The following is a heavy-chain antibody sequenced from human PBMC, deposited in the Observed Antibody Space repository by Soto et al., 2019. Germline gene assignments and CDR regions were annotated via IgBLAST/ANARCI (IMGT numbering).Heavy chain of an antibody. J-gene: IGHJ4*02. CDR2: IYYGGST. D-gene: IGHD6-13*01. Sequence: WSWIRQPPGKGLEWIGYIYYGGSTYYNPSLRSRLTISVDRSRDQFSLKLSSVTAADTAVYYCAREYRSGWFRFDSWGQGTLVTVSS. V-gene: IGHV4-30-4*01. CDR3: AREYRSGWFRFDS.